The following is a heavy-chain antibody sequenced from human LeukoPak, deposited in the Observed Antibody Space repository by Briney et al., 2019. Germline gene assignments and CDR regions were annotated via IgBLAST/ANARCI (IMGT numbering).Heavy chain of an antibody. CDR3: ARVTRNGLQFRYWYFDL. CDR1: GGTFSSYA. CDR2: IIPIFGTA. V-gene: IGHV1-69*13. J-gene: IGHJ2*01. D-gene: IGHD5-24*01. Sequence: ASVKVSCKASGGTFSSYAISWVRQAPGQGLEWMGGIIPIFGTANYAQKFQGRVTITADESTSTDYMELSSLRSEDTAVYYCARVTRNGLQFRYWYFDLWGRGTLVTVSS.